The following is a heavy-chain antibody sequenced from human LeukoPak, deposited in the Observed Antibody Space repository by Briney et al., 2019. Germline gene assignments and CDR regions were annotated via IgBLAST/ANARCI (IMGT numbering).Heavy chain of an antibody. J-gene: IGHJ6*02. CDR3: ARDDYYGSGSYYNWGYYYYGMDV. CDR2: ISAYNGNT. D-gene: IGHD3-10*01. V-gene: IGHV1-18*01. CDR1: GFTFSSSG. Sequence: ASVKVSCKASGFTFSSSGISWVRQAPGQGLEWMGWISAYNGNTNYAQKLQGRVTMTTDTSTSTAYMELRSLRSDDTAVYYCARDDYYGSGSYYNWGYYYYGMDVWGQGTTVTVSS.